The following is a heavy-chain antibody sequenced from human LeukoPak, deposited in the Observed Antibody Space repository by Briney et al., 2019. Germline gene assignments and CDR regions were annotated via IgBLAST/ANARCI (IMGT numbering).Heavy chain of an antibody. CDR2: ISWNSGSI. V-gene: IGHV3-9*01. Sequence: GRSLRLSCAAPGFTFDDYAMHWVRQAPGKGLEWVSGISWNSGSICYADSVRGRFTISRDNAKNSLYLQMNSLRAEDTALYYCAKHLGSDLVVEGFDPWGQGTLVTVSS. CDR3: AKHLGSDLVVEGFDP. D-gene: IGHD2-2*01. J-gene: IGHJ5*02. CDR1: GFTFDDYA.